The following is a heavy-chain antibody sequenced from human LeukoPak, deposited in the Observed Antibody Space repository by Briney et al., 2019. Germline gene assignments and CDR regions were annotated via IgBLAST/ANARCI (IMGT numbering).Heavy chain of an antibody. CDR3: ATGGAKAYYYDGSGYPRGPYFDY. D-gene: IGHD3-22*01. CDR1: GYTHTDLY. J-gene: IGHJ4*02. Sequence: ASVKLFCEVSGYTHTDLYMHCVRQAPGKGLEWMGSSDSEDGETVYAQKVQGRVAMTEDTSTDTAFMELSSLKSEDTAVYYCATGGAKAYYYDGSGYPRGPYFDYWGQGTLVTVSS. CDR2: SDSEDGET. V-gene: IGHV1-24*01.